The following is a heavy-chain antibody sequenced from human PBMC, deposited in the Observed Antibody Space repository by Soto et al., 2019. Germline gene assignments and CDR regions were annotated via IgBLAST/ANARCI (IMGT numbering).Heavy chain of an antibody. Sequence: ASVKLSCKASGYTFTSDYMHWVRQAPGQGLEWMGIINPSGGSTSYAQKFQGRVTMTRDTSTSTVYMELSSLRSEDTAVYYCATPAGSMVWGHYYGMDVWGQGTTVTVSS. CDR1: GYTFTSDY. V-gene: IGHV1-46*01. J-gene: IGHJ6*02. D-gene: IGHD3-10*01. CDR3: ATPAGSMVWGHYYGMDV. CDR2: INPSGGST.